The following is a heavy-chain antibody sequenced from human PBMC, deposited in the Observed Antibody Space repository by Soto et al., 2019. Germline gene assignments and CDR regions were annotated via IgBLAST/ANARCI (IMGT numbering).Heavy chain of an antibody. Sequence: SETLSLTCTVSGASISSGGYYWGWIRQHPGKGLEWIGYIYYSGSTYYNPSLKSRVTISVDTSKNQFSLKLTSVTAADTAVYYCARAPRGNYGYPSYFDYWGQGTLVTVSS. D-gene: IGHD3-10*01. CDR3: ARAPRGNYGYPSYFDY. J-gene: IGHJ4*02. CDR1: GASISSGGYY. V-gene: IGHV4-31*03. CDR2: IYYSGST.